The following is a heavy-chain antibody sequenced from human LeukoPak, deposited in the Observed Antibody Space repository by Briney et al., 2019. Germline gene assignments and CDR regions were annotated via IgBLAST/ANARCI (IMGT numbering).Heavy chain of an antibody. J-gene: IGHJ1*01. CDR1: GFTFSSYA. V-gene: IGHV3-30-3*01. D-gene: IGHD3-22*01. CDR2: ISYDGSNK. Sequence: GGSLRLSCAASGFTFSSYAMHWVRQAPGEGLEGVAVISYDGSNKYYADSVKGRFTISRDNSKNTLYLQMNSLRAEDTAVYYCARLRTRDSRDQRNGAEYFQHWGQGTLVTVSS. CDR3: ARLRTRDSRDQRNGAEYFQH.